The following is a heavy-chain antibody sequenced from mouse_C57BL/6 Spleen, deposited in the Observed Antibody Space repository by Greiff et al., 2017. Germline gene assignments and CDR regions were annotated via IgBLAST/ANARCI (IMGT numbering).Heavy chain of an antibody. CDR3: AREGAYYSNCAAY. CDR2: INPGSGGT. CDR1: GYAFTNYL. Sequence: QVQLQQSGAELVRPGTSVKVSCKASGYAFTNYLIEWVKQRPGQGLEWIGVINPGSGGTNYNEKFKGKATLTADKASSTAYMQLSSLTAEDSAVYFCAREGAYYSNCAAYWGQGTLGTVSA. V-gene: IGHV1-54*01. D-gene: IGHD2-5*01. J-gene: IGHJ3*01.